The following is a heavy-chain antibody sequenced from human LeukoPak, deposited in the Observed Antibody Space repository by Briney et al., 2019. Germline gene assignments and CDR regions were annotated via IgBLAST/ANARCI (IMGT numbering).Heavy chain of an antibody. CDR2: ISYDGSIN. V-gene: IGHV3-30-3*01. D-gene: IGHD2-15*01. Sequence: GGSLRLSCAASGFTFNSYAVHWVRQAPGKGLEWVAVISYDGSINFYAASVKGRFTISRDNSKNTLYLQMNSLRAEDTALYFCARDRRYCSRGSCYFDYFFDYWGQGTLVTVSS. CDR1: GFTFNSYA. CDR3: ARDRRYCSRGSCYFDYFFDY. J-gene: IGHJ4*02.